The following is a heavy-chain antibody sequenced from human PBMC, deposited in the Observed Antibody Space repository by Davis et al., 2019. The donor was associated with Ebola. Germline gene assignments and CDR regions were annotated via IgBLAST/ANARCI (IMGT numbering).Heavy chain of an antibody. Sequence: GESLKISCTGSGYSFTSYWTGRVLHMPGNGLEWLGVIYHGDSDTRYSPSFQGQVTISADKSISTAYLQWSSLKASDTAMYYCARHCSSTSCPYYYYYGMDVWGQGTTVTVSS. CDR1: GYSFTSYW. V-gene: IGHV5-51*01. CDR3: ARHCSSTSCPYYYYYGMDV. J-gene: IGHJ6*02. D-gene: IGHD2-2*01. CDR2: IYHGDSDT.